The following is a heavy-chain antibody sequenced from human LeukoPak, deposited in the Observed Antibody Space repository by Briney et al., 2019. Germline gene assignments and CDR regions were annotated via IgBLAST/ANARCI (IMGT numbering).Heavy chain of an antibody. CDR1: GFIFSSYA. D-gene: IGHD6-19*01. CDR2: ISESGDST. CDR3: ARGGYSSGWYYGYYYYMDV. V-gene: IGHV3-23*01. Sequence: GGSLRLSCAASGFIFSSYAMSWVRQGPGKGLEWVSSISESGDSTYYADSVKGRFTIFRDNSKNTLYLQMNSLRAEDTALYHCARGGYSSGWYYGYYYYMDVWGKGTTVTISS. J-gene: IGHJ6*03.